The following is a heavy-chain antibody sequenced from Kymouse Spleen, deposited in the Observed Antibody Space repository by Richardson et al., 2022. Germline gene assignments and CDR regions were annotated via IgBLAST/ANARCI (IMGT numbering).Heavy chain of an antibody. Sequence: EVQLVESGGGLVKPGGSLRLSCAASGFTFSSYSMNWVRQAPGKGLEWVSSISSSSSYIYYADSVKGRFTISRDNAKNSLYLQMNSLRAEDTAVYYCARDNDFWSGYYKWFDPWGQGTLVTVSS. V-gene: IGHV3-21*03. J-gene: IGHJ5*02. CDR1: GFTFSSYS. CDR2: ISSSSSYI. D-gene: IGHD3-3*01. CDR3: ARDNDFWSGYYKWFDP.